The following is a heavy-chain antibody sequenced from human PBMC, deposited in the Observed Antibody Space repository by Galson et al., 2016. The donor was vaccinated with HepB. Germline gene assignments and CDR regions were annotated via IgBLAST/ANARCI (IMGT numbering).Heavy chain of an antibody. V-gene: IGHV1-69*13. J-gene: IGHJ6*02. Sequence: SVKVSCKASGGTFSSHAISWVRQAPGQGLEWMGGIIPIFGTTNYAQKFQGRVTITADESTSTAYMELSSLRSEDTAVYYCARDPGVAAAGHYNGLDVWGQGTTVTVSS. CDR1: GGTFSSHA. CDR3: ARDPGVAAAGHYNGLDV. D-gene: IGHD6-13*01. CDR2: IIPIFGTT.